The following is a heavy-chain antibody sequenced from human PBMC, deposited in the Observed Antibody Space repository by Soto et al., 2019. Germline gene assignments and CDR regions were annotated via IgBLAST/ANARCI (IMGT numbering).Heavy chain of an antibody. D-gene: IGHD2-8*02. Sequence: SETLSLTCTVSGGSISSGGYSWSWIRQPPGKGLEWIGYIYHSGSTYYNPSLKSRVTISVDRSKNQFSLKLSSVTAADTAVYYCARDFTGGKGAFHIWGQGTTVTVSS. CDR3: ARDFTGGKGAFHI. J-gene: IGHJ3*02. CDR2: IYHSGST. CDR1: GGSISSGGYS. V-gene: IGHV4-30-2*01.